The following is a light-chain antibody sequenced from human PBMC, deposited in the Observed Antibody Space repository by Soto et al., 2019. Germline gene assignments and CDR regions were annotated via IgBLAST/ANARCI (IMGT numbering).Light chain of an antibody. CDR2: KAS. J-gene: IGKJ4*01. Sequence: DIQMTQSPSSVSASVGDRVTITCRASQVISSWLVWYQQKPGKAPKLLIYKASTLQSGVPSTFSGSASGTEFTLTISSLQPEDFATYYCQQASSFPFTFGGGTEVEIK. CDR3: QQASSFPFT. V-gene: IGKV1-12*01. CDR1: QVISSW.